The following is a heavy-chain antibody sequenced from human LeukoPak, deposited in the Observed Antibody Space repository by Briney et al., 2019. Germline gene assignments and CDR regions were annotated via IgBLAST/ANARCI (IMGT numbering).Heavy chain of an antibody. V-gene: IGHV3-66*01. CDR1: GFTISNHY. CDR2: IYSGGST. Sequence: PGGSLRLSCAASGFTISNHYMSWIRQAPGKGLEWVSVIYSGGSTYYADSVKGRFTISRDHSKNTLYLQMNSLRAEDTAVYYCADQQVEWFPPYFDHWGQGTLVTVSS. J-gene: IGHJ4*02. D-gene: IGHD3-3*01. CDR3: ADQQVEWFPPYFDH.